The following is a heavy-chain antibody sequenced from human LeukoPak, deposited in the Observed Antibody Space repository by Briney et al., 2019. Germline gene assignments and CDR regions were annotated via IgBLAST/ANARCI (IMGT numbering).Heavy chain of an antibody. J-gene: IGHJ4*02. Sequence: GGSLRLSCAASEFTFSDYWMSWVRQAPGKGLEWVANIKQDGSEKYYVDSVKGRFTISRDNAKKSLYLQMNSLRAEDTAVYYCAKTERAVNYYDSSGYYPNYYFDYWGQGTLVTVSS. CDR1: EFTFSDYW. CDR3: AKTERAVNYYDSSGYYPNYYFDY. D-gene: IGHD3-22*01. CDR2: IKQDGSEK. V-gene: IGHV3-7*03.